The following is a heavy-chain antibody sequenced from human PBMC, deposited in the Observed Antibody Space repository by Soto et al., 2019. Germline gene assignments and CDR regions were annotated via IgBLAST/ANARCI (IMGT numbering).Heavy chain of an antibody. Sequence: ASVKVSCKTSGYTFTDYYMRWVRQAPGQGLEWMGWINPNSGGTNFAQKFQGRVTMTRDTSINTVYMELSSLRSDDTAEYFCARDLKTPGDYTGAFDHWGQGTLVTVSS. J-gene: IGHJ4*02. D-gene: IGHD4-17*01. CDR3: ARDLKTPGDYTGAFDH. V-gene: IGHV1-2*02. CDR2: INPNSGGT. CDR1: GYTFTDYY.